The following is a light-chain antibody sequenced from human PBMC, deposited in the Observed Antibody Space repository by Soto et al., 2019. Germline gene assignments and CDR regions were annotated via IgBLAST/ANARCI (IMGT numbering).Light chain of an antibody. CDR1: QSVSSK. V-gene: IGKV3-15*01. Sequence: EIVMTQSPATLSVSPGEGATLSCRARQSVSSKLAWNQQNPGQAPRLLIYGASTRATGIPARFSGSGSGTEFTLIISSLQTEDSAVYYCQQYNSWLWAFGQGTKVDIK. J-gene: IGKJ1*01. CDR2: GAS. CDR3: QQYNSWLWA.